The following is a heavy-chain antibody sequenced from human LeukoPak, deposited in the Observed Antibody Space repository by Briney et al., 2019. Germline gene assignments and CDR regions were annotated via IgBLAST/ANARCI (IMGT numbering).Heavy chain of an antibody. V-gene: IGHV4-39*07. CDR1: GGPISSSSYY. D-gene: IGHD3-22*01. CDR2: IYYSGST. J-gene: IGHJ4*02. CDR3: ARGSRYYYDSSGYYY. Sequence: SETLSLTCTVSGGPISSSSYYWGWIRQPPGKGLEWIGSIYYSGSTYYNPSLKSRVTISVDTSKNQFSLKLSSVTAADTAVYYCARGSRYYYDSSGYYYWGQGTLVTVSS.